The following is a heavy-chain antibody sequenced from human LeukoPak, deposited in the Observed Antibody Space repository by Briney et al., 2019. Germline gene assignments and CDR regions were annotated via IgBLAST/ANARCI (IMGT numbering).Heavy chain of an antibody. D-gene: IGHD6-13*01. CDR3: ARDQWDSSSWTRFDP. CDR2: INPNSGGT. CDR1: GYTFTGYY. V-gene: IGHV1-2*02. J-gene: IGHJ5*02. Sequence: ASVKVSCKASGYTFTGYYTHWVRQAPGQGLEWMGWINPNSGGTNYAQKFQGRVTMTRDTSISTAYMELSRLRSDDTAVYYCARDQWDSSSWTRFDPWGQGTLVTVSS.